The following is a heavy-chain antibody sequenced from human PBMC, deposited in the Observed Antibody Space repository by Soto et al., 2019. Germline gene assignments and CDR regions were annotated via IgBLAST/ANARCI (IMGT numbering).Heavy chain of an antibody. CDR3: ATDVELLVPRYYGMDV. J-gene: IGHJ6*02. Sequence: ASVKVSRQASGYTFTSYDINWVRQAPGQGLEWMGWMNPNSGNTGYAQKFQGRVTMTEDTSTDTAYMELSSLRSEDTAVYYCATDVELLVPRYYGMDVWGQGTTVTVSS. CDR1: GYTFTSYD. CDR2: MNPNSGNT. D-gene: IGHD1-7*01. V-gene: IGHV1-8*01.